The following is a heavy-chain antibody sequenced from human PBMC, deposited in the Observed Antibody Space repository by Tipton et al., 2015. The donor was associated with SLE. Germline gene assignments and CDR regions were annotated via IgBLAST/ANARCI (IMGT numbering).Heavy chain of an antibody. J-gene: IGHJ3*02. CDR3: ARTLGAIAHTVYDAFDI. CDR2: ISSTGST. V-gene: IGHV4-61*09. CDR1: GGSISSSNYY. Sequence: LRLSCTVSGGSISSSNYYWSWIRQPAGKGLEWIGHISSTGSTNCNPSLKGRVTISLDTSKNQFSLKLTSVTAADTAVYYCARTLGAIAHTVYDAFDIWGQGKMVTVSS. D-gene: IGHD1-26*01.